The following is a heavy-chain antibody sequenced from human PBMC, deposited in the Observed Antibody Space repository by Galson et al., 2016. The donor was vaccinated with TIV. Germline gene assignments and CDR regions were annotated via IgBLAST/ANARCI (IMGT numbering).Heavy chain of an antibody. Sequence: SLRLSCAASGISVNNDWMHWVRQSPGKGLVWVARIDTDGTTTYYADSVKGRFSISRDNAKNTVYLQMNNLIADDTAVYYCVRDRLGWHWGQGTLVTVSS. CDR2: IDTDGTTT. CDR3: VRDRLGWH. CDR1: GISVNNDW. V-gene: IGHV3-74*01. J-gene: IGHJ1*01. D-gene: IGHD3-16*01.